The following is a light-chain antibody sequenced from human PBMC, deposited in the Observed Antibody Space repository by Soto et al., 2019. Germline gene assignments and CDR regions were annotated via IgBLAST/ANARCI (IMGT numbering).Light chain of an antibody. CDR1: QSVGNS. V-gene: IGKV1-5*01. CDR3: QQYNTYGLT. Sequence: DIQMTQTPSSVSASVGDRVSITCRASQSVGNSLAWYQQRPGKAPKLLIFDASTLESGVPSKFSGSGSDTEFTFTISSLQPDDSATYYCQQYNTYGLTFGGGTKVDIK. J-gene: IGKJ4*02. CDR2: DAS.